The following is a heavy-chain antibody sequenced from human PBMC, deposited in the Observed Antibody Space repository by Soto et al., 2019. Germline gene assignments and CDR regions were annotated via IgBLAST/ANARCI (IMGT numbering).Heavy chain of an antibody. CDR2: YGGSGGSR. CDR1: GVTFSTYG. J-gene: IGHJ6*03. D-gene: IGHD3-10*01. Sequence: DVQLLESGGGLVQWGGSLRLSCVTSGVTFSTYGMTWFRQAPVKGLERVSYGGSGGSRYYAESVKGRLTISRDNSQNTLSLEMNSLRAEDTATYYCVKFRGRAYPYYYMDVWGKGTTVTVSS. V-gene: IGHV3-23*01. CDR3: VKFRGRAYPYYYMDV.